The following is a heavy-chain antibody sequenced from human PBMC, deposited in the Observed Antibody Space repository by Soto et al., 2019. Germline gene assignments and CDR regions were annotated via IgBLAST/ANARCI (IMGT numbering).Heavy chain of an antibody. CDR2: ISDDGRDK. D-gene: IGHD5-12*01. V-gene: IGHV3-30*10. CDR1: GFTFTSYG. CDR3: ARVLFGYVGPLDS. J-gene: IGHJ5*01. Sequence: PWGSLRLSCAASGFTFTSYGMHLVGQSPFKWLEWVAFISDDGRDKYYTDSVKGRFTIARDNSKSTLTLQMNSLRSEDTAIYYCARVLFGYVGPLDSWGQGSLVTVSS.